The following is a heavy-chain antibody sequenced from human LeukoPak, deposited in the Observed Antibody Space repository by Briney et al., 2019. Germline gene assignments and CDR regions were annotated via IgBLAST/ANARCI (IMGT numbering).Heavy chain of an antibody. CDR3: ARDVGGGYDFWSGYYLSTYGMDV. CDR1: GFTFSSYS. V-gene: IGHV3-21*01. D-gene: IGHD3-3*01. J-gene: IGHJ6*02. CDR2: ISSSSSYI. Sequence: GGSLRLSCAASGFTFSSYSMNWVRAAPGKGVEWVSSISSSSSYIYYADSVKGRFTISRDNAKNSLYLQMNSLRAEDTAVYYCARDVGGGYDFWSGYYLSTYGMDVWGQGTTVTVSS.